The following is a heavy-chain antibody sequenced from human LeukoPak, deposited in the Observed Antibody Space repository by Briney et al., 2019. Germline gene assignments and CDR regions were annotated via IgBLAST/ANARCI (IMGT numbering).Heavy chain of an antibody. J-gene: IGHJ5*02. Sequence: KPGGSLRLSCAASGFTFSDYYMSWIRQAPGKGLEWVSYISSSGSTIYYADSVKGRFTISRDNAKNSLYLQMNSLRAEDTAVYYCARVTYAAAGRLFDPWGQGTLVTVSS. CDR2: ISSSGSTI. V-gene: IGHV3-11*01. D-gene: IGHD6-13*01. CDR1: GFTFSDYY. CDR3: ARVTYAAAGRLFDP.